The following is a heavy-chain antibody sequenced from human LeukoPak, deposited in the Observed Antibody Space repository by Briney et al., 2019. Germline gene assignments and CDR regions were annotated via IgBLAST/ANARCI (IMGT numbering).Heavy chain of an antibody. CDR2: INHSGST. CDR3: ARGGAGDWFDP. Sequence: SQTLSLTCTVSGGSISSGDYYWSWIRQPPGKGLEWIGEINHSGSTNYNPSLKSRVTISVDTSKNQFSLKLSSVTAADTAVYYCARGGAGDWFDPWGQGTLVTVSS. J-gene: IGHJ5*02. CDR1: GGSISSGDYY. V-gene: IGHV4-30-4*08. D-gene: IGHD6-19*01.